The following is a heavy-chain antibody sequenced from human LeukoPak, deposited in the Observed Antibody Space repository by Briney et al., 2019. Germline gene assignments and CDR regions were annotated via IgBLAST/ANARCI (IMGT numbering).Heavy chain of an antibody. CDR2: IYYSGST. J-gene: IGHJ5*02. CDR3: ARRVIMSSTRFDP. V-gene: IGHV4-39*01. Sequence: KPSETLPLTCTVSGGSINSSTYYWGRIRQPPGKGLEWIGSIYYSGSTYYNPSLKSRVTISVDTSKNQFSLMLSSVTAADTAVYYCARRVIMSSTRFDPWGQGTLVTVSS. D-gene: IGHD3-10*01. CDR1: GGSINSSTYY.